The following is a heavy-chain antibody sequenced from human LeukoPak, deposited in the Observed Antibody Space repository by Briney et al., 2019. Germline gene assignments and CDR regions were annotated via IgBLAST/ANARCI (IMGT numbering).Heavy chain of an antibody. D-gene: IGHD3-10*01. V-gene: IGHV4-59*01. J-gene: IGHJ4*02. CDR2: IYYSGST. Sequence: SETLSLTCTVSGGSISSYYWSWTRQPPGQRLEWIGYIYYSGSTNYNPSLKSRVTISVDTSKNQFSLKLSSVTAADTAVYYCARDRDPMAYWGQGTLVTVSS. CDR1: GGSISSYY. CDR3: ARDRDPMAY.